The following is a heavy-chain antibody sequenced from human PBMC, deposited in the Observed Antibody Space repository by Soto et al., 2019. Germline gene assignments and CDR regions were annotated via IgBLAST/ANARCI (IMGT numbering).Heavy chain of an antibody. Sequence: GGSVRLSCAASGFNFSGYGMHWVGQGPGTGLEWVAVIWDDGSNKQYADAVKGRFTISRDNSKNTLYLQMNSLRADDTAVFYCARMLSNYYDSSGYLNYWGQGTLATVSS. D-gene: IGHD3-22*01. CDR1: GFNFSGYG. CDR3: ARMLSNYYDSSGYLNY. V-gene: IGHV3-33*01. CDR2: IWDDGSNK. J-gene: IGHJ4*02.